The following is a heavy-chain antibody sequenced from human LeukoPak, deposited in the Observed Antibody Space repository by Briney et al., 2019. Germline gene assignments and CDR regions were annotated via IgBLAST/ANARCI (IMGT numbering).Heavy chain of an antibody. CDR2: ISSDGNSI. Sequence: PGGSLRLSCAASAFTFSFYEMSWVRQAPEMGLEWVAYISSDGNSIHYADSVKGRFTISRDNSKNTLYLQVNSLRADDTAMYYCARDILFALDIWGQGTMVTVSS. CDR3: ARDILFALDI. CDR1: AFTFSFYE. V-gene: IGHV3-48*03. D-gene: IGHD3-3*01. J-gene: IGHJ3*02.